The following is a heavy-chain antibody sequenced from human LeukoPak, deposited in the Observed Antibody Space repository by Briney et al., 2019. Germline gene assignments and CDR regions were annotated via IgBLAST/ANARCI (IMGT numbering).Heavy chain of an antibody. CDR3: ARGYDFWSGYYYWFDP. Sequence: ASVKVSCKASGYTFTSYGISWVRQAPGQGLEWMGWISAYNGNTNYAQKFQGRVTMTRDTSISTAYMELSRLRSDDTAVYYCARGYDFWSGYYYWFDPWGQGTLVTVSS. CDR2: ISAYNGNT. J-gene: IGHJ5*02. V-gene: IGHV1-18*01. CDR1: GYTFTSYG. D-gene: IGHD3-3*01.